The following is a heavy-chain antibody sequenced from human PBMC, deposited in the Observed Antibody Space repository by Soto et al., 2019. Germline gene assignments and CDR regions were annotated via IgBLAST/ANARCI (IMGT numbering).Heavy chain of an antibody. D-gene: IGHD3-10*01. Sequence: KPSETLSLTCTVSGGSISSGDYYWSWIRQPPGKGLEWIGYIYYSGSTYYNPSLKSRVTISVDTSKNQFSLKLSSVTAADTAVYYCARDPYYYGSGSYPDYYYYGMDVWGQGTTVTVSS. J-gene: IGHJ6*02. CDR1: GGSISSGDYY. V-gene: IGHV4-30-4*01. CDR2: IYYSGST. CDR3: ARDPYYYGSGSYPDYYYYGMDV.